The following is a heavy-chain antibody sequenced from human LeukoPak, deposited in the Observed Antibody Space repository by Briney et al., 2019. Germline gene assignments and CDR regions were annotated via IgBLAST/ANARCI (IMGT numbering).Heavy chain of an antibody. CDR2: IWYDGSNK. D-gene: IGHD2-8*01. J-gene: IGHJ6*03. Sequence: GRSLRLSCAASGFTFSSYGMPWVRQAPGKGLEWVAVIWYDGSNKYYADSVKGRFTISRDNSKNTLYLQMNSLRAEDTAVYYCARGWGMWDYYMDVWGKGTTVTVSS. CDR3: ARGWGMWDYYMDV. V-gene: IGHV3-33*01. CDR1: GFTFSSYG.